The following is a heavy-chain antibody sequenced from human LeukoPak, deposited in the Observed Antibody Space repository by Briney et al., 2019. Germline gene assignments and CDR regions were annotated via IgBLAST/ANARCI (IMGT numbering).Heavy chain of an antibody. V-gene: IGHV3-48*03. CDR1: GFTFSTYE. CDR3: SLLAVASPQDY. D-gene: IGHD6-19*01. Sequence: GGSLKLSCAASGFTFSTYEMHWVRQAPGKGLEWVSDISSSGSTVYYADSVKGRFTTSRDNAKNFLYLQMHSLRAEDTAVYYCSLLAVASPQDYWGQGTLVTVSS. J-gene: IGHJ4*02. CDR2: ISSSGSTV.